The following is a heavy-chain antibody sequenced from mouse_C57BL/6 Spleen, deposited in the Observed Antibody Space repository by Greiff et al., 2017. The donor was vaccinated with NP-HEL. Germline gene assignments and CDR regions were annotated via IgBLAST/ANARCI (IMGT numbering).Heavy chain of an antibody. CDR3: ARPTSSNGAMDY. CDR2: IYPGSGST. Sequence: VQLQQSGAELVKPGASVKMSCKASGYTFTSYWITWVKQRPGQGLEWIGDIYPGSGSTNYNEKFKSKATLTVDTSSSTAYMQLSSLTSEDSAVYYCARPTSSNGAMDYWGQGTSVTVSS. V-gene: IGHV1-55*01. CDR1: GYTFTSYW. D-gene: IGHD2-5*01. J-gene: IGHJ4*01.